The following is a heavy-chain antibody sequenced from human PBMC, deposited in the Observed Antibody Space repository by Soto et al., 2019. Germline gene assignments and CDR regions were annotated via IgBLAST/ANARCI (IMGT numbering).Heavy chain of an antibody. CDR3: ATWGPTVFDY. J-gene: IGHJ4*02. D-gene: IGHD4-17*01. CDR1: GGSISSYY. Sequence: SETLSLTCTVSGGSISSYYWSWIRQPPGKGLEWIGYIYYSGSTNYNPSLKSRVTISVDTSKNQFSLKLSSVTAADTAVYYCATWGPTVFDYWGQGTLVTVSS. CDR2: IYYSGST. V-gene: IGHV4-59*01.